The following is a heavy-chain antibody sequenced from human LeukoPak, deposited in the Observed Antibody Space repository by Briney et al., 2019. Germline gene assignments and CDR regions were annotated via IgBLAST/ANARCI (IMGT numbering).Heavy chain of an antibody. J-gene: IGHJ6*03. CDR1: GGTFSSYA. CDR2: IIPIFGTA. CDR3: ARGWIAARRSEPPGDYMDV. D-gene: IGHD6-6*01. V-gene: IGHV1-69*06. Sequence: ASVNVSYKDSGGTFSSYAISWVRQAPGQGLEWMGRIIPIFGTANYAQKFQGRVTITADKSTSTAYMELSSLRSEDTAVYYCARGWIAARRSEPPGDYMDVWGKGTTVTVSS.